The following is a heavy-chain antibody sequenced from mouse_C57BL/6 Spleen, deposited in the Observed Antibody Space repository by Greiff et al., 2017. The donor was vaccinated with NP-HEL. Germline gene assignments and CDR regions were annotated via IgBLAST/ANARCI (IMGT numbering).Heavy chain of an antibody. CDR3: ARIWFAY. J-gene: IGHJ3*01. CDR2: IDPGDGDT. V-gene: IGHV1-82*01. CDR1: GYAFSSSW. Sequence: QVQLKESGPELVKPGASVKISCKASGYAFSSSWMNWVKQRPGKGLEWIGRIDPGDGDTNYNGKFKGKATMTADKSSSTAYMQLRSLSSEDSAVYFCARIWFAYWGQGTLVTVSA.